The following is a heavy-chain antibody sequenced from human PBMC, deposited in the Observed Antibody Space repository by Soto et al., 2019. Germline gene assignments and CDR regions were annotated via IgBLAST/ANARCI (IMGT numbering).Heavy chain of an antibody. V-gene: IGHV3-23*01. CDR3: GKKVCGITRFGGMDV. CDR1: GFTFSSYA. J-gene: IGHJ6*02. CDR2: IRGSGGST. D-gene: IGHD3-9*01. Sequence: EVQLLEAGGGLVQPGGSLRLSCAASGFTFSSYAMHWVRQAPGKGLEWVSAIRGSGGSTYYADSVKGRFTISRDNSKNTLYLQMNSMRAEDTAVYYCGKKVCGITRFGGMDVWGQGTTVTVSS.